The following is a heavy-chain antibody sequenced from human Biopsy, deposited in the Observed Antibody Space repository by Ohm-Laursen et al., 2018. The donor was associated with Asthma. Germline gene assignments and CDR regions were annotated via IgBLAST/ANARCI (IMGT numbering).Heavy chain of an antibody. CDR3: AKDERAYYGSDSKYMRPVPLGD. V-gene: IGHV3-23*01. D-gene: IGHD2-21*01. Sequence: SLRLSCAASGFTFSNYVMSWVRQAPGKGLEWVSSITGSGGFTYYADSVKGRSTISRDKSDNTLYLQMNSLTAEDTAVYHCAKDERAYYGSDSKYMRPVPLGDWGQGAVVIVSA. CDR2: ITGSGGFT. CDR1: GFTFSNYV. J-gene: IGHJ4*02.